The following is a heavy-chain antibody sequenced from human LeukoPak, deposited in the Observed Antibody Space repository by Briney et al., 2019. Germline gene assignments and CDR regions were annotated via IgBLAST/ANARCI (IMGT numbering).Heavy chain of an antibody. CDR1: GGSINSHY. D-gene: IGHD6-19*01. CDR2: IYYTGKI. J-gene: IGHJ4*02. CDR3: VRRDTGWNYFDY. V-gene: IGHV4-59*08. Sequence: SETLSLTCAVSGGSINSHYWGWIRQPPGKGLQWIGDIYYTGKINYNPSLKSRVTITLDTSKDHLSLNLTSVLAAETAIYYCVRRDTGWNYFDYWGQGILVTVSS.